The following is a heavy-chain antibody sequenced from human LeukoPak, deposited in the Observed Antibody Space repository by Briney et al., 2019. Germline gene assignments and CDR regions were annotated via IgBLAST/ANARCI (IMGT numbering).Heavy chain of an antibody. CDR3: ARSQRLVDYFDY. Sequence: SETLSLTCTVSGGFISSYYWSWIRQPPGKGLEWIGYIYYSGSTNYNPSLKSRVTISVDTSKNQFSLKLSSVTAADTAVYYCARSQRLVDYFDYWGQGTLVTVSS. CDR2: IYYSGST. V-gene: IGHV4-59*01. D-gene: IGHD6-13*01. J-gene: IGHJ4*02. CDR1: GGFISSYY.